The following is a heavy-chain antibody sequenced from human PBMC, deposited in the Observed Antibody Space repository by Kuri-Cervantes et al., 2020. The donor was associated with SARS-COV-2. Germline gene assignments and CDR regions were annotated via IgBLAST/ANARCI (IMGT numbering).Heavy chain of an antibody. V-gene: IGHV3-30*04. J-gene: IGHJ4*02. CDR3: ARDYDSSGHMLDY. Sequence: GGSLRLSCAASGFTFSSYAMHWVRQAPGKGLEWVTVISYDGSNKYYADSVKGRFTISRDNSKNTLYLQMNSLRAEDTAVNYCARDYDSSGHMLDYWGQGTLVTVSS. CDR1: GFTFSSYA. D-gene: IGHD3-22*01. CDR2: ISYDGSNK.